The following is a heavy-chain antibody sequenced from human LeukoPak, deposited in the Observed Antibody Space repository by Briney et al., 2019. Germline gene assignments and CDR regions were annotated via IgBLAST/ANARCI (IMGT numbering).Heavy chain of an antibody. CDR1: GGSISSYY. Sequence: PSETLSLTCTVSGGSISSYYWSWIRQPPGKGLEWIGYIYYSGSTNYNPSLKSRVTISVDTSKNQFSLKLSSVTAADTAVYYCARGYLTVDAAAGTGENFDYWGQGTLVTVSS. J-gene: IGHJ4*02. D-gene: IGHD6-13*01. CDR3: ARGYLTVDAAAGTGENFDY. V-gene: IGHV4-59*08. CDR2: IYYSGST.